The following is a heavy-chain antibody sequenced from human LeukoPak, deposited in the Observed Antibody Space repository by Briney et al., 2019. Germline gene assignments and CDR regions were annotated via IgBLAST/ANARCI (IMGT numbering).Heavy chain of an antibody. CDR2: IYSGGST. CDR3: AREPQVSC. V-gene: IGHV3-53*01. CDR1: GFTVSSNY. J-gene: IGHJ4*02. Sequence: GGSLRLSCAASGFTVSSNYMTWVRQTPGKGLEWVSVIYSGGSTFYADSVKGRFTISRDSSKNTLYLQMNSLRAEDTAVYYCAREPQVSCWGQGALVTVSS.